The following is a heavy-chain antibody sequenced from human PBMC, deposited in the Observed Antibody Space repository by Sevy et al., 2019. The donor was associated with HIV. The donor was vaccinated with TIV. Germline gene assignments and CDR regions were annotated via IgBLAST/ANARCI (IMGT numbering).Heavy chain of an antibody. J-gene: IGHJ4*02. CDR1: GFTFSSYS. V-gene: IGHV3-21*01. CDR3: ARDKSVVQGVTAGD. CDR2: ISSSSSYI. D-gene: IGHD3-10*01. Sequence: GESLKISCAASGFTFSSYSMNWVRQAPGKGLEWVSSISSSSSYIYYAASVKGRFTISRDNAKNSLYLQMNSLRAEDTAVYYCARDKSVVQGVTAGDWGQGTLVTVSS.